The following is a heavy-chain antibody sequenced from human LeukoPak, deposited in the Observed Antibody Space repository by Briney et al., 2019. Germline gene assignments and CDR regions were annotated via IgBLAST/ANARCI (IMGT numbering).Heavy chain of an antibody. CDR2: INTNTGNP. V-gene: IGHV7-4-1*02. D-gene: IGHD2-2*01. CDR1: GYTFTNYA. CDR3: ARDGDPYCSSTSCYGFDY. J-gene: IGHJ4*02. Sequence: ASVKVSCKASGYTFTNYAMNWVRQAPGQGLEWVGWINTNTGNPTYAQGFTGRFVFSLDTSVSTAYLQISSLKAEDTAVYYCARDGDPYCSSTSCYGFDYWGQGTLVTVSS.